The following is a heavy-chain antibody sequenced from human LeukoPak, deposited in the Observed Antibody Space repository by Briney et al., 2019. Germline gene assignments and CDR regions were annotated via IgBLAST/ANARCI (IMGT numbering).Heavy chain of an antibody. D-gene: IGHD4-4*01. CDR2: INHSGST. CDR3: ARGTTVTFRHFDY. Sequence: SETLSLTCTVSGGSISSGGYYWSWIRQPPGKGLEWIGEINHSGSTNYNPSLKSRVTISVDTSKDQFSLKLSSVTAADTAVYYCARGTTVTFRHFDYWGQGTLVTVSS. CDR1: GGSISSGGYY. V-gene: IGHV4-39*07. J-gene: IGHJ4*02.